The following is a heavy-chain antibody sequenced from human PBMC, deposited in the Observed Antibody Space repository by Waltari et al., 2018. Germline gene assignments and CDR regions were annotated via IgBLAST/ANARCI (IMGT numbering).Heavy chain of an antibody. D-gene: IGHD3-22*01. CDR1: KLTFTSYA. CDR3: ARDYCDRTNCHGMDV. J-gene: IGHJ6*02. Sequence: QVQLVESGGGVVQPGGSLRLSCAASKLTFTSYALVWVRQGPGKGLEWVAVSSYNERNIYYVDSVKGRFTISRDNSKKMLYLQMNSLRAEDTAIYYCARDYCDRTNCHGMDVWGQGTTVTVSS. V-gene: IGHV3-30*04. CDR2: SSYNERNI.